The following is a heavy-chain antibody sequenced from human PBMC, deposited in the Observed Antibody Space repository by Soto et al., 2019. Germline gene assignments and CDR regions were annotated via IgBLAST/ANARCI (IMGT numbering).Heavy chain of an antibody. Sequence: QVQLQESGPGLVKPSETLSLTCTVSGGSISSYYWSWIRQPPGKGLEWIGYIYYSGSTNYNPTLKSRVTISVDTTKNQFSLKLSSVTAADTAVYYCARWDHTTVVNHYGMDVWGQGTTVTVSS. CDR3: ARWDHTTVVNHYGMDV. D-gene: IGHD4-17*01. CDR1: GGSISSYY. J-gene: IGHJ6*02. V-gene: IGHV4-59*01. CDR2: IYYSGST.